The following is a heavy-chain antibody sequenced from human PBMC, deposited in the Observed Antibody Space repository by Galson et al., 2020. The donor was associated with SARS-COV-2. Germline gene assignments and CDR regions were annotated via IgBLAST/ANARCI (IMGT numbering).Heavy chain of an antibody. CDR2: INFNGGST. D-gene: IGHD6-19*01. CDR3: TTARPRRPRRKGVADDY. V-gene: IGHV3-20*04. CDR1: GFNLEDYG. J-gene: IGHJ4*02. Sequence: GESLKISCVVSGFNLEDYGMSWVRQTPGKGLEWVAAINFNGGSTGYADSVKGRFTISRNNGKNSLYLQMDNMTPDDTALYFCTTARPRRPRRKGVADDYWGQGTLVTVSS.